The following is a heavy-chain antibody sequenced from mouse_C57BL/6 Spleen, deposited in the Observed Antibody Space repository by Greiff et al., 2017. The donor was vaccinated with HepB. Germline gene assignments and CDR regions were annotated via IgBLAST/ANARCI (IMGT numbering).Heavy chain of an antibody. CDR1: GYAFTNYL. CDR3: ARIPRGYFDY. CDR2: INPGSGGT. J-gene: IGHJ2*01. V-gene: IGHV1-54*01. Sequence: QVQLKESGAELVRPGTSVEVSCKASGYAFTNYLIEWVKQRPGQGLEWIGVINPGSGGTNYNEKFKGKATLTADKSSSTAYMQLSSLTSEDSAVYFCARIPRGYFDYWGKGTTLTVSS.